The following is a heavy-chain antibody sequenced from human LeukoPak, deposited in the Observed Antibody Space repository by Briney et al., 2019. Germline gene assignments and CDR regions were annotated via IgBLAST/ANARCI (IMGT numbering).Heavy chain of an antibody. D-gene: IGHD5-18*01. J-gene: IGHJ4*02. Sequence: GRSLRLSCAASGFTFSSYAMHWVRQAPGKGLEWAAVISYDTSNKYYADSVKGRFTISRDNSKNTLYLQMNSLRAEDTAVYYCARAGGYSYGDLSFDYWGQGTLVAVSS. V-gene: IGHV3-30*04. CDR3: ARAGGYSYGDLSFDY. CDR1: GFTFSSYA. CDR2: ISYDTSNK.